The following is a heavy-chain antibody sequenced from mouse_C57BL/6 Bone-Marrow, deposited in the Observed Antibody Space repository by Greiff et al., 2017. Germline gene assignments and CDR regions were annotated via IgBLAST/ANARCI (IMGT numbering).Heavy chain of an antibody. V-gene: IGHV1-58*01. CDR1: GYTFTSYG. CDR2: IYLGNGYT. J-gene: IGHJ2*01. CDR3: ASSSMVTTEYYFDY. D-gene: IGHD2-2*01. Sequence: EVQLQESGAELVRPGSSVKMSCKTSGYTFTSYGINWVKQRPGQGLEWIGYIYLGNGYTEYNEQFKGKATLTSDTSASTAYMKLSSLTSADSSIYFGASSSMVTTEYYFDYWGQGTTLTVSS.